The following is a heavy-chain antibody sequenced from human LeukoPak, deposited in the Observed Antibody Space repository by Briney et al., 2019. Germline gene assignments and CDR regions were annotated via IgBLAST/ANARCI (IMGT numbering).Heavy chain of an antibody. CDR2: ISGSGGST. D-gene: IGHD3-22*01. Sequence: GGSLRLSCAASEFTFSSYAMSWVRQAPGKGLEWVSAISGSGGSTYYADSVKGRFTISRDNSKNTLYLQMNSLRAEDTAVYYCAKEGYYDSSGYYYYYYYYYMDVWGKGTTVTVSS. J-gene: IGHJ6*03. V-gene: IGHV3-23*01. CDR1: EFTFSSYA. CDR3: AKEGYYDSSGYYYYYYYYYMDV.